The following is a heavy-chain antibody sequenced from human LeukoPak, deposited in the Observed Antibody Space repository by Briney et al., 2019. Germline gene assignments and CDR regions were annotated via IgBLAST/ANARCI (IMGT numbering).Heavy chain of an antibody. V-gene: IGHV3-74*01. J-gene: IGHJ4*02. CDR2: INSDGSST. D-gene: IGHD2-8*01. CDR1: GFTFRSYW. Sequence: GRSLRLSCVASGFTFRSYWMHWVRQAPGKGLVWVSRINSDGSSTNYADSVKGRFAISRDNAKNTVYLQMNSLRVEDTAVYYCARGTDGIWSFDSWGQGTLVTVSS. CDR3: ARGTDGIWSFDS.